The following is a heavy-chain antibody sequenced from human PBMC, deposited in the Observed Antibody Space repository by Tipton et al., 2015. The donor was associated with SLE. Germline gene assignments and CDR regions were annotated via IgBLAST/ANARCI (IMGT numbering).Heavy chain of an antibody. V-gene: IGHV3-23*05. CDR1: GFTFSNSA. J-gene: IGHJ4*02. Sequence: GSLRLSCEVSGFTFSNSAMSWVRQAPGKGLEWVSGIDKSGTKTDYADSVKGRFTISRDNSKNTVYLQIYSLRAVDTAVYYCARPTHSGDFSHFDLWGQGTLVTVSA. CDR3: ARPTHSGDFSHFDL. D-gene: IGHD4-17*01. CDR2: IDKSGTKT.